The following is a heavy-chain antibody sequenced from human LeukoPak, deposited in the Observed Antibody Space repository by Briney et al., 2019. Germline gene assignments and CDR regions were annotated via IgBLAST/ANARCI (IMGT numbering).Heavy chain of an antibody. Sequence: GGSLRLSCAASGFTFSSYEMNWVRQAPGKGLEWVSYTSNSGSTIYYADSVKGRFTISRDNAKNSLYLQMNSLRDEDTAVYYCARLGGSVIDYWGQGTLVTVSS. D-gene: IGHD3-16*01. J-gene: IGHJ4*02. V-gene: IGHV3-48*03. CDR1: GFTFSSYE. CDR3: ARLGGSVIDY. CDR2: TSNSGSTI.